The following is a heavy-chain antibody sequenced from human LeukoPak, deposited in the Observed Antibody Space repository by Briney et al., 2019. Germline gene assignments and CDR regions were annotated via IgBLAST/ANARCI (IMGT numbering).Heavy chain of an antibody. CDR3: AXXNIAVAANWFDP. V-gene: IGHV4-34*01. CDR1: GGSFSGYY. CDR2: INHSGST. D-gene: IGHD6-19*01. Sequence: SETLSLTCAVYGGSFSGYYWSWIRQPPGKGLEWIGEINHSGSTYYNPSLKSRVTISVDTSKNQFSLKLSSVTAADPAVYYCAXXNIAVAANWFDPWGQGTLVTVSS. J-gene: IGHJ5*02.